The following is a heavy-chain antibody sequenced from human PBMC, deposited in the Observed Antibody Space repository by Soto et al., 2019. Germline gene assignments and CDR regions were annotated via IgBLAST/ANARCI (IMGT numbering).Heavy chain of an antibody. D-gene: IGHD6-13*01. CDR1: GFTFSSLA. Sequence: GGSLRLSCAASGFTFSSLAMSWVRQAPGKGLEWVSAISGSGGSTYYADSVKGRFTISRDNSKNTLYLQMNSLRAEDTAVYYCANLGYSSSWYRSRAGMDVWGQGTTVTVSS. J-gene: IGHJ6*02. CDR2: ISGSGGST. V-gene: IGHV3-23*01. CDR3: ANLGYSSSWYRSRAGMDV.